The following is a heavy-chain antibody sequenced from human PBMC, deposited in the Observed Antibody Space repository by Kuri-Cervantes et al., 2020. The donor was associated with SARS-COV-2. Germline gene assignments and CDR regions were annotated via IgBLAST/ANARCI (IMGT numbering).Heavy chain of an antibody. Sequence: ASVKVSCKASGYTFTSYDTNWVRQATGQGLEWMGWMNPDSGNTGYAQKFQGRLTITRDTSISTAYMELSSLRSEDTAVYYCARGRGYYGSETYYNNFDYWGQGTLVTVSS. CDR3: ARGRGYYGSETYYNNFDY. D-gene: IGHD3-10*01. V-gene: IGHV1-8*03. CDR2: MNPDSGNT. CDR1: GYTFTSYD. J-gene: IGHJ4*02.